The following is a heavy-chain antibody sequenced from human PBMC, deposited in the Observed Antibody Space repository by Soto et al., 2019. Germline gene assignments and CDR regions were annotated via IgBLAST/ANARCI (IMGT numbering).Heavy chain of an antibody. CDR3: VRDSGIAVAGTWADY. CDR2: IRNRPNSYTT. J-gene: IGHJ4*02. D-gene: IGHD6-19*01. Sequence: GGSLRLSCAASGFTFSNAWINWVRQAPGKGLEWVGRIRNRPNSYTTQYAASVKGRFAVLRDDSENLVYLQMNDLKTEDMAVYYCVRDSGIAVAGTWADYWGQGTLATVS. CDR1: GFTFSNAW. V-gene: IGHV3-72*01.